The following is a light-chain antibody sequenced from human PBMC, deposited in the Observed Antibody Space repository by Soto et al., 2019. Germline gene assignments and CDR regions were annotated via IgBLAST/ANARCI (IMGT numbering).Light chain of an antibody. Sequence: DIQMTQSPSTLSASVGDRVTITCRASQTISIWLAWYQQKPGKAPKLLIYKASSLESGVPSRFSGSGSGTEFTLTISSLQPDDFATYYCQQYNTYSRGTFGQGTKVEIK. CDR3: QQYNTYSRGT. J-gene: IGKJ1*01. V-gene: IGKV1-5*03. CDR2: KAS. CDR1: QTISIW.